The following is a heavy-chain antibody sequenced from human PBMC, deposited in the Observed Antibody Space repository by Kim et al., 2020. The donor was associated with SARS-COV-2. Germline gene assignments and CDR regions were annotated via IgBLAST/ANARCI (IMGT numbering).Heavy chain of an antibody. V-gene: IGHV4-34*01. CDR2: INHSGST. Sequence: SETLSLTCAVYGGSFSGYYWSWIRQPPGKGLEWIGEINHSGSTNYNPSLKSRVTISVDTSKNQFSLKLSSVTAADTAVYYCARGGIDNIVVVPAASRYFDLWGRGTLVTVSS. CDR1: GGSFSGYY. J-gene: IGHJ2*01. D-gene: IGHD2-2*01. CDR3: ARGGIDNIVVVPAASRYFDL.